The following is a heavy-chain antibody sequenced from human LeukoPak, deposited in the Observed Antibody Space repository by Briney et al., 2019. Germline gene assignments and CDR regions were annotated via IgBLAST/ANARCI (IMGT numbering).Heavy chain of an antibody. CDR2: ISYDGSNK. D-gene: IGHD6-19*01. CDR1: GFTFSSYG. V-gene: IGHV3-30*18. CDR3: AKDSVAGTEMYYFDY. Sequence: HTGGSLRLSCAASGFTFSSYGMHWVRQAPGKGLEWVAVISYDGSNKYYADSVKGRFTISRDNSKNTLYLQMNSLRAEDTAVYYCAKDSVAGTEMYYFDYWGQGTLVTVSS. J-gene: IGHJ4*02.